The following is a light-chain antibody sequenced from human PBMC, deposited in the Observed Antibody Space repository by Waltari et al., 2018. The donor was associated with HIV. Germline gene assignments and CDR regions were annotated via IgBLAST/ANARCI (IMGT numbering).Light chain of an antibody. CDR2: GAS. J-gene: IGKJ1*01. CDR1: EDVGST. Sequence: EVLMTQSPAALSVSPGETVTFFCGASEDVGSTLAWYQQKRGQAPRLIVSGASTRAAGVPTRFAGRGSGTDFSLTISTLQSNDSAVYFCQQYQTWPRTFGQGTLV. CDR3: QQYQTWPRT. V-gene: IGKV3-15*01.